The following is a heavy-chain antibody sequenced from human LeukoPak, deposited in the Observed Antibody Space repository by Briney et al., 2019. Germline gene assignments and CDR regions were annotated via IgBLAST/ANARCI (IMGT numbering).Heavy chain of an antibody. CDR2: INQRGRA. D-gene: IGHD3-9*01. CDR1: GGSFRGYD. V-gene: IGHV4-34*01. Sequence: PSETLSLTCAVYGGSFRGYDWSWIRHPPGKGLEWMGEINQRGRANYNPSLKSRVIISVERSKNRFSRKLSSVTAADAAVYYCARKAVTGYDSWGQGTLVTVSS. J-gene: IGHJ4*02. CDR3: ARKAVTGYDS.